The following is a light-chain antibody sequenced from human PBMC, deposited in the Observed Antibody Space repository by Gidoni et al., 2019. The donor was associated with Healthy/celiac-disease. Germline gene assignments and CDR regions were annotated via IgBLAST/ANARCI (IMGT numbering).Light chain of an antibody. Sequence: IRMTQSPSSFSASTGDRVTITCRASQSISSYLAWYQQKPGKAPKLLIYAASTLQSGVPSRFSGSGSGTDFTLTISCLQSEDFATYYCQQYYSYPPTFGQGTKVEIK. V-gene: IGKV1-8*01. CDR1: QSISSY. J-gene: IGKJ1*01. CDR3: QQYYSYPPT. CDR2: AAS.